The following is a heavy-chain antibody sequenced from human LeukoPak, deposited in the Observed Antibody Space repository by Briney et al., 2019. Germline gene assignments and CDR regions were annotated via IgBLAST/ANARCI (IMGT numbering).Heavy chain of an antibody. CDR1: GYTFTGYY. CDR2: INPNSGGS. Sequence: GASVKVSCKASGYTFTGYYMHWVRQAPGQGLEWMGWINPNSGGSNYAQKFQGWVTMTRDTSISTAYMELSRLRSDGTAVYYCARGGRGTLAAAGRWLDPWGQGTLVTVSS. CDR3: ARGGRGTLAAAGRWLDP. D-gene: IGHD6-13*01. J-gene: IGHJ5*02. V-gene: IGHV1-2*04.